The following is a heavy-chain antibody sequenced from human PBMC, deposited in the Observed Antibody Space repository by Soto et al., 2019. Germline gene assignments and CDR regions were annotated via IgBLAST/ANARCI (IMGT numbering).Heavy chain of an antibody. CDR2: IIPIFGTA. J-gene: IGHJ4*02. Sequence: PGESLKISCKGSGGTFSSYAISWVRQAPGQGLEWMGGIIPIFGTANYAQKFQGRVTITADESTSTAYMELSSLRSEDTAVYYCARDHRYYGSGSYYFDYWGQGTLVTVSS. D-gene: IGHD3-10*01. CDR3: ARDHRYYGSGSYYFDY. CDR1: GGTFSSYA. V-gene: IGHV1-69*01.